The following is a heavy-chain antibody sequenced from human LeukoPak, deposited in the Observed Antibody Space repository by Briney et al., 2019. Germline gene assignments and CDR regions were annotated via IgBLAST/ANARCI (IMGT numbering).Heavy chain of an antibody. CDR2: INTNTGNP. CDR1: GGTFSSYA. J-gene: IGHJ4*02. D-gene: IGHD6-13*01. V-gene: IGHV7-4-1*02. CDR3: ARLPPSSSSWFFDY. Sequence: ASVKVSCKASGGTFSSYAISWVRQAPGQGLEWMGWINTNTGNPTYAQGFTGRFVLSLDTSVSTAYLQISSLKAEDTAVYYCARLPPSSSSWFFDYWGQGTLVTVSS.